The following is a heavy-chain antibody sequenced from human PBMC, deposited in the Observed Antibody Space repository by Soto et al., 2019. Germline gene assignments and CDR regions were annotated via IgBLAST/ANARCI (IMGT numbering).Heavy chain of an antibody. V-gene: IGHV3-7*01. J-gene: IGHJ4*02. CDR1: GFIFNSRY. CDR3: ARVEIGSNDY. Sequence: GGSLRLSCAASGFIFNSRYMSWVRQAPGKGLEWVANINQDGSDKRCVDSVKGRFTISRDNARNSLYLQMNSLRVEDTAVYYCARVEIGSNDYWGQGALVTVS. D-gene: IGHD1-26*01. CDR2: INQDGSDK.